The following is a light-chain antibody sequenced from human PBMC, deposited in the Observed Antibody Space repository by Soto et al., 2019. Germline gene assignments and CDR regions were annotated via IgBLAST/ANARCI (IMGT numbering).Light chain of an antibody. CDR3: QQYSTSPWT. CDR2: GAS. CDR1: QSVSSSY. Sequence: EIVLTQSPGTLSLSPGERATLSCRASQSVSSSYLAWYQQKPGQAPRLLIYGASSRAAGIPDRFSGSGSVTDLTLTISRMEPEDFAVYYCQQYSTSPWTFGQGTKVEIK. V-gene: IGKV3-20*01. J-gene: IGKJ1*01.